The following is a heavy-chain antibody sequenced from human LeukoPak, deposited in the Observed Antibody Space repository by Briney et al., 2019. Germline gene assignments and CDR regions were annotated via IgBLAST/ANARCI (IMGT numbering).Heavy chain of an antibody. V-gene: IGHV3-7*01. D-gene: IGHD3-10*01. CDR2: IKQDGVEK. CDR3: AREGMVRGVPDAFDL. Sequence: PGGSLRLSCAASGFTFSSYGMHWVRQAPGKGPEWVANIKQDGVEKYFVGFVKGRFAISRDNAKNLLYLQMTSLRVEDTAVYYCAREGMVRGVPDAFDLWGQGTMVTVSS. CDR1: GFTFSSYG. J-gene: IGHJ3*01.